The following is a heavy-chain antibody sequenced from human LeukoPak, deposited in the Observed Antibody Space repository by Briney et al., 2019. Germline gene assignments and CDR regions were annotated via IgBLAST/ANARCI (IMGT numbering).Heavy chain of an antibody. Sequence: ASVKVSCKASGYTFTSYAMHWVRQAPGQRLEWMGWINAGNGNTKYSQKFQGRVTITRDTSASTAYMELSSLRSEDTAVYYCARERLWFGPNGMDVWGKGTTVTVSS. CDR3: ARERLWFGPNGMDV. CDR2: INAGNGNT. J-gene: IGHJ6*04. V-gene: IGHV1-3*01. CDR1: GYTFTSYA. D-gene: IGHD3-10*01.